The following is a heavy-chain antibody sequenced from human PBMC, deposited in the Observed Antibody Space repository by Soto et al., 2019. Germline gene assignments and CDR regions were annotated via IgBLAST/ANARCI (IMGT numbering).Heavy chain of an antibody. CDR2: ISAYNGNT. J-gene: IGHJ3*02. D-gene: IGHD3-22*01. CDR1: GYTFTSYG. Sequence: QVQLVQSGAEVKKPGASVKVSCKASGYTFTSYGISRVRQAPGQGLEWMGWISAYNGNTNYAQKLQGRVTMTTDTSTSTAYMELRSLRSDDTAVYYCARDIKVSMIVVVTPSDAFDIWGQGTMVTVSS. CDR3: ARDIKVSMIVVVTPSDAFDI. V-gene: IGHV1-18*01.